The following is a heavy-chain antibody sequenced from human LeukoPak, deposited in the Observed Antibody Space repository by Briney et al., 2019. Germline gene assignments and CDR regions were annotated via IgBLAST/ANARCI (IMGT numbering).Heavy chain of an antibody. J-gene: IGHJ2*01. Sequence: PSETLSLTCAVYGGSFSGYYWSWIRQPPGKGLEWIGEINHSGSTNYNPSLKSRVTISVDTSKNQFSLNLSSVTAADTAVYYCASERPATENWFFDLWGRGTLVTVSS. V-gene: IGHV4-34*01. D-gene: IGHD1-26*01. CDR2: INHSGST. CDR3: ASERPATENWFFDL. CDR1: GGSFSGYY.